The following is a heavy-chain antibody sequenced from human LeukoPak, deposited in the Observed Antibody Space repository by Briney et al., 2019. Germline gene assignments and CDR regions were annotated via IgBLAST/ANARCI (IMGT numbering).Heavy chain of an antibody. J-gene: IGHJ5*02. D-gene: IGHD3-22*01. CDR1: GYTFTSYD. CDR3: ARGGQPGDYYDSSGYYPDFDP. Sequence: ASVKVSCKASGYTFTSYDINWVRQATGQGLEWMGWMNPNSGNTGYAQKFQGRVTITRNTSISTAYMELSSLRSEDTAGYYCARGGQPGDYYDSSGYYPDFDPWGQGTLVTVSS. V-gene: IGHV1-8*03. CDR2: MNPNSGNT.